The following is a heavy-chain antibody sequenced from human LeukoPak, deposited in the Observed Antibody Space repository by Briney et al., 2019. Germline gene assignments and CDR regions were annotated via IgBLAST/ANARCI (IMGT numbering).Heavy chain of an antibody. V-gene: IGHV4-38-2*02. CDR2: IYYSGNT. CDR3: ARQTGSGLFILP. Sequence: SETLSLTCTVSGYSINSGYYWGWIRQPPGKGLGWIGSIYYSGNTYYNASLKSQVSISIDTSKNQFSLRLTSVTAADTAVYYCARQTGSGLFILPGGQGTLVTVSS. D-gene: IGHD3/OR15-3a*01. J-gene: IGHJ4*02. CDR1: GYSINSGYY.